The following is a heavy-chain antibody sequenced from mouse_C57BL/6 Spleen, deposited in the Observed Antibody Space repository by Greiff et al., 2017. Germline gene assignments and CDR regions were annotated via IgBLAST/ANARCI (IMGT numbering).Heavy chain of an antibody. CDR2: INPGSGGT. CDR1: GYAFTNYL. V-gene: IGHV1-54*01. Sequence: QVQLQQPGAELVRPGTSVKVSCKASGYAFTNYLLEWVKQRPGQGLEWIGVINPGSGGTNYTETFKGKATLTADKSSSTAYMQLSSLTSEDSAVYCCARSDYGSLSWGQGTTLTGSS. J-gene: IGHJ2*01. CDR3: ARSDYGSLS. D-gene: IGHD1-1*01.